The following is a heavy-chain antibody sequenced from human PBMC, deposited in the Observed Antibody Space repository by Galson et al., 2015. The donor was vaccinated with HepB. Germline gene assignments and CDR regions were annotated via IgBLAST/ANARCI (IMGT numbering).Heavy chain of an antibody. CDR2: MNPNSGNT. Sequence: SVKVSCKASGYTFTSYDINWVRQATGQGLEWMGWMNPNSGNTGYAQKFQGRVTMTRNTSISTVYMELSSLRSEDTAVYYCARDLAYGVHDAFDIWGQGTMVTVSS. CDR3: ARDLAYGVHDAFDI. D-gene: IGHD4-17*01. V-gene: IGHV1-8*01. CDR1: GYTFTSYD. J-gene: IGHJ3*02.